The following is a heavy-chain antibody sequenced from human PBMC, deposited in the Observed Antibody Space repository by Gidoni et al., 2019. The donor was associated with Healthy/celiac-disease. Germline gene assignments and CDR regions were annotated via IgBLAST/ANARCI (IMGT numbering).Heavy chain of an antibody. CDR3: AGRRREGSGTPYYYYYGMDV. CDR1: GGSISSSRYY. V-gene: IGHV4-39*07. CDR2: IYYRGST. D-gene: IGHD3-10*01. Sequence: QLQLQASGPGLVKPSETLSLTCTVSGGSISSSRYYLGWFRQPPGKGLAWIGSIYYRGSTYYNPSLKSRVTISVDTSKNQFSLKLSSVTAADTAVYYCAGRRREGSGTPYYYYYGMDVWGQGTTVTVSS. J-gene: IGHJ6*02.